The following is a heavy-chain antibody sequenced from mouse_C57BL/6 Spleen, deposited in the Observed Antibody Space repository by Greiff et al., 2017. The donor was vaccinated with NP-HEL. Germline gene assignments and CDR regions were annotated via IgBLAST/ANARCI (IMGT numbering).Heavy chain of an antibody. D-gene: IGHD2-2*01. CDR2: IWGGGST. CDR1: GFSLTSYA. V-gene: IGHV2-3*01. Sequence: VQGVESGPGLVAPSQSLSITCTVSGFSLTSYAVSWVRQPPGKGLEWLGVIWGGGSTNYHSAPISRRSINKENSQSQVFLKLNSLQTDDTATDYCAKPKNIDYGYDDYYAMDYWGQGTSVTVSS. J-gene: IGHJ4*01. CDR3: AKPKNIDYGYDDYYAMDY.